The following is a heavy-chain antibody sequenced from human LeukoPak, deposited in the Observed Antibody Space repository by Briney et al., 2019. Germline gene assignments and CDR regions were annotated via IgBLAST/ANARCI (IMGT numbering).Heavy chain of an antibody. CDR1: GGAISSYY. V-gene: IGHV4-59*08. J-gene: IGHJ2*01. CDR3: ARPTELRGFDL. CDR2: IYYSAST. Sequence: PQTLSPTPTVSGGAISSYYCGWIRHPPGKGLEWIGYIYYSASTNYNPSLKPRVTISVDTSKNQFSLKLSSVTAADTAVYYCARPTELRGFDLWGRGTLVTVSS. D-gene: IGHD1-7*01.